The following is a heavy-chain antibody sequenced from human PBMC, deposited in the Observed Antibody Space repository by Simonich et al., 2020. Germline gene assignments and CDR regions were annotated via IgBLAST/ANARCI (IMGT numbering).Heavy chain of an antibody. V-gene: IGHV3-30*18. CDR1: GFTFSSYV. D-gene: IGHD6-13*01. J-gene: IGHJ4*02. Sequence: GGGVVQPGRSLRLSCAASGFTFSSYVMHWVRQAPGKGLGGVAVIWYDGSNKYYEDSVKGRFTISRDNSKNTLYLQMNSLRAEDTAMYYCAKDKGAAASDYFDYWGQGTLVTVSS. CDR2: IWYDGSNK. CDR3: AKDKGAAASDYFDY.